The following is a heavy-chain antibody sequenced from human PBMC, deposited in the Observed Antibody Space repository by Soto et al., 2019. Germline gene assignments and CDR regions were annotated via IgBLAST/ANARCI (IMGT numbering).Heavy chain of an antibody. CDR3: ATHLVGATHPRFDY. CDR1: GGSFRGYD. J-gene: IGHJ4*02. D-gene: IGHD1-26*01. Sequence: SETLSLSWAVYGGSFRGYDWSWIRQPPGKGLEWIGEINHSGSTNYNPSLKSRVTISVDTSKNQFSLKLSSVTAADTAVYYCATHLVGATHPRFDYWGQGTLVTVSS. V-gene: IGHV4-34*01. CDR2: INHSGST.